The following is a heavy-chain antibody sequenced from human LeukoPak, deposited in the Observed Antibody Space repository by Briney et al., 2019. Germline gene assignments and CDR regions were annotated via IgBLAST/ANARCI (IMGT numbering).Heavy chain of an antibody. CDR1: GYTFTSYY. V-gene: IGHV1-2*06. Sequence: ASVKVSCKASGYTFTSYYMHWVRQAPGQGLEWMGRINPNSGSTNYAQKFQGRVTMTRDTSISTAYMELSRLRSDVTAVYYCARGGWDTAMVTNWFDPWGQRNLCTVSS. D-gene: IGHD5-18*01. J-gene: IGHJ5*02. CDR2: INPNSGST. CDR3: ARGGWDTAMVTNWFDP.